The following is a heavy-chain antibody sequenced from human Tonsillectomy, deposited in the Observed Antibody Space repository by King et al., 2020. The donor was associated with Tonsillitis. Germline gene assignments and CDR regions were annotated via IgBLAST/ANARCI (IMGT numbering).Heavy chain of an antibody. CDR3: TRGHYDYLWGTYRYLDY. V-gene: IGHV4-30-4*01. CDR2: IYYIGST. J-gene: IGHJ4*02. Sequence: VQLQESGPGLVKPSQTLSLTCTVSGGSISSGDYYWSWIRQAPGKGLEWIGNIYYIGSTYYNPSLKSRLTISVDTSKTQFSLKLSSVTAADTALYYCTRGHYDYLWGTYRYLDYWGQGTLVTVSS. D-gene: IGHD3-16*02. CDR1: GGSISSGDYY.